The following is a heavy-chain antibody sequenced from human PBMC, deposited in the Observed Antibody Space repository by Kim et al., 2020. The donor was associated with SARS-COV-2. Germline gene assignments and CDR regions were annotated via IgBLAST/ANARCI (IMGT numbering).Heavy chain of an antibody. J-gene: IGHJ4*02. Sequence: YAAAVKGRFTISRDESKNSAFLQMNSLKTEDTAVYYCAPDYYGSGSYRFGGQGTLVIVSS. V-gene: IGHV3-73*01. D-gene: IGHD3-10*01. CDR3: APDYYGSGSYRF.